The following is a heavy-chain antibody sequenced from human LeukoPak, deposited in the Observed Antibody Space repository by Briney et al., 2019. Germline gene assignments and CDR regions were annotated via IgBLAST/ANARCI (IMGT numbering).Heavy chain of an antibody. J-gene: IGHJ4*02. Sequence: PGGSLRLSCAASGFTFDDYAMHWVRQAPGKGLEWVSGISWNSGSIGYADSVKGRFTISRDNSKNTLYLQMNSLRAEDTAVYYCAKDIGLSGWSFDYWGQGTLVTVSS. V-gene: IGHV3-9*01. CDR1: GFTFDDYA. D-gene: IGHD6-19*01. CDR2: ISWNSGSI. CDR3: AKDIGLSGWSFDY.